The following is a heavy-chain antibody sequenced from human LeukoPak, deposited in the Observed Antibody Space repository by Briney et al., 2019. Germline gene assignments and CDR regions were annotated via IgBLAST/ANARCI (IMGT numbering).Heavy chain of an antibody. V-gene: IGHV1-2*02. CDR1: GYTFTSYG. J-gene: IGHJ4*02. CDR2: INPNSGGT. D-gene: IGHD3-22*01. Sequence: ASVKVSCKASGYTFTSYGISWVRQAPGQGLEWMGWINPNSGGTNYAQKFQGRVTMTRDTSISTAYMELSRLRSDDTAVYYCARVGYYDSSGYYSDFDYWGQGTLVTVSS. CDR3: ARVGYYDSSGYYSDFDY.